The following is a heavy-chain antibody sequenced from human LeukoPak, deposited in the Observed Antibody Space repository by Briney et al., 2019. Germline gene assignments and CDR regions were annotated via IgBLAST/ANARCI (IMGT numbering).Heavy chain of an antibody. V-gene: IGHV3-23*01. Sequence: GGSLRLSCAASGFTFSSYAMRWVRQAPGKGLEWVAAISGSGGGTYYADSGKGRFTISRDNSKNTMYLQMNSLEAEDTAVYYCAKDANSYSGYDFYPVCWGEGRLVSVSS. J-gene: IGHJ4*02. D-gene: IGHD5-12*01. CDR1: GFTFSSYA. CDR2: ISGSGGGT. CDR3: AKDANSYSGYDFYPVC.